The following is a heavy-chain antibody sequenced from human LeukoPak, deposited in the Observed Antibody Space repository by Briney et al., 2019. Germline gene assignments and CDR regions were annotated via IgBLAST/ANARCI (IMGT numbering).Heavy chain of an antibody. CDR3: ARGLSAIVH. J-gene: IGHJ4*02. Sequence: GSLKLSFSTSGFTFSNYSMNWGRQAPRKGLEWVSYISSGSTTIYYADSVKGRFTISRDNAKNSLYLQMNSLRDEDTAVYYCARGLSAIVHWGQGTLVTVSS. CDR1: GFTFSNYS. D-gene: IGHD2-21*02. CDR2: ISSGSTTI. V-gene: IGHV3-48*02.